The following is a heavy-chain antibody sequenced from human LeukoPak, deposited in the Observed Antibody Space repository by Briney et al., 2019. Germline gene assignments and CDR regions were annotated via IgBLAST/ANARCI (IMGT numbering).Heavy chain of an antibody. CDR1: EFSVGSNY. CDR2: IYSGGST. V-gene: IGHV3-66*01. Sequence: GGSLRLSCAASEFSVGSNYMSWVRQAPGKGLEWVSVIYSGGSTYYADSVKGRFTISRDNSKNTLYLQMNSLRAEDTAVYYCAKEMTTVWDAFDIWGQGTMVTVSS. CDR3: AKEMTTVWDAFDI. D-gene: IGHD4-17*01. J-gene: IGHJ3*02.